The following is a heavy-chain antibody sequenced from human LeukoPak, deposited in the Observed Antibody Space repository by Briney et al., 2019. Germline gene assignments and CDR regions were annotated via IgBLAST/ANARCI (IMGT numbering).Heavy chain of an antibody. CDR3: ARGYCSGGSCLGFYYYYMDV. V-gene: IGHV1-2*02. J-gene: IGHJ6*03. CDR2: TNPNSGGT. Sequence: GASVKVSCKASGYTFTGYYMHWVRQAPGQGLEWMGWTNPNSGGTNYAQKFQGRVTMTRDTSISTAYMELSRLRSDDTAVYYCARGYCSGGSCLGFYYYYMDVWGKGTTVTVSS. D-gene: IGHD2-15*01. CDR1: GYTFTGYY.